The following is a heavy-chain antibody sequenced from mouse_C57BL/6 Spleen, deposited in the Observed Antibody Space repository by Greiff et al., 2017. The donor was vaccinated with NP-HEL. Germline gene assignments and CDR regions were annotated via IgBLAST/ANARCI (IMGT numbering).Heavy chain of an antibody. CDR1: GFTFSDYY. V-gene: IGHV5-16*01. D-gene: IGHD2-5*01. Sequence: EVMLVESEGGLVQPGSSMKLSCTASGFTFSDYYMAWVRQVPEKGLEWVANINYDGSSTYYLDSLKSRFIISRDNAKNILYLQMSSLKSEDTATYYCAREGGYSNYGYFDVWGTGTTVTVSS. CDR3: AREGGYSNYGYFDV. CDR2: INYDGSST. J-gene: IGHJ1*03.